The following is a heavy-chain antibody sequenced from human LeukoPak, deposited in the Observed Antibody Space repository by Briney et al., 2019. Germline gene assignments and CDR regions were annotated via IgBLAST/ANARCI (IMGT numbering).Heavy chain of an antibody. Sequence: ASVKVSCKASGGTFSSYAISWVRQAPGQGLEWMGWISTYNGNTNYAQKLQGRLTMTTDTSTSTAYMELRSLRSDDTAVYYCARVLWFGEEGSDYWGQGTLVTVSS. CDR2: ISTYNGNT. J-gene: IGHJ4*02. CDR3: ARVLWFGEEGSDY. D-gene: IGHD3-10*01. V-gene: IGHV1-18*01. CDR1: GGTFSSYA.